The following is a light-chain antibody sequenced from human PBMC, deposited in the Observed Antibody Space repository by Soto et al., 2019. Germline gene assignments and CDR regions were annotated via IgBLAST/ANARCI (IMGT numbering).Light chain of an antibody. V-gene: IGKV3-11*01. J-gene: IGKJ4*01. Sequence: EIVLTQSPATLSLSPGERATLSCRASQSVSSYLAWYQQKPGQAPRLLIYDASSRATGIPDRFSGGGSGTDFTLTISSLQAEDFATYYCQQTRSYPSTFGGGTKVDIK. CDR1: QSVSSY. CDR3: QQTRSYPST. CDR2: DAS.